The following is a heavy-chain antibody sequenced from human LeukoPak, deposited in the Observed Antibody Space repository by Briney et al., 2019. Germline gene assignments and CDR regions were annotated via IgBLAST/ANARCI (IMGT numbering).Heavy chain of an antibody. CDR1: GGSISSYY. D-gene: IGHD3-10*01. V-gene: IGHV4-59*01. CDR2: IYYSGST. Sequence: SETLSLTCTVSGGSISSYYWSWIRQPPGKGLEWIGYIYYSGSTNYNPFLKSRVTISVDTSKNQFSLKLSSVTAADTAVYYCARVRGTYYYGSGSWTSEFDPWGQGTLVTVSS. J-gene: IGHJ5*02. CDR3: ARVRGTYYYGSGSWTSEFDP.